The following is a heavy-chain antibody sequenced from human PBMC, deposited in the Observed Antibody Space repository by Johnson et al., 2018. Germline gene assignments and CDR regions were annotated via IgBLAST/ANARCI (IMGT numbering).Heavy chain of an antibody. D-gene: IGHD3-10*01. CDR1: GFTFSNHA. CDR2: IRAGSDHT. J-gene: IGHJ3*02. Sequence: VQLQESGGGLVQPGGSLRLSCAASGFTFSNHAMIWGRQAPGKGLEWVAAIRAGSDHTYYADSVNGRFPISRANSGNSLYLQMHRLRAEDTALFYCARVRAPAPEGDAFEILGQWTMVMVSS. CDR3: ARVRAPAPEGDAFEI. V-gene: IGHV3-23*01.